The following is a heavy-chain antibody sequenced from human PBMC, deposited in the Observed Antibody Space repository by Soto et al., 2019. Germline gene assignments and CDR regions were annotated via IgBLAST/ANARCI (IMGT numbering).Heavy chain of an antibody. CDR1: GYIFTGYY. Sequence: ASVKVSCKASGYIFTGYYMHWVRQAPGQGLQWIGWINPNGGGTNYAQKFQGRVTMSRDTSIRAAYMDLSRLTSDDTAVYYCARVSLRGYTGHFDYWGKGSLVTVA. V-gene: IGHV1-2*02. CDR2: INPNGGGT. D-gene: IGHD5-18*01. CDR3: ARVSLRGYTGHFDY. J-gene: IGHJ4*02.